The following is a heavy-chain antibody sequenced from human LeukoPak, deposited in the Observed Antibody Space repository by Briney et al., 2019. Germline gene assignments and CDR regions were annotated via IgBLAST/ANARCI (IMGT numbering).Heavy chain of an antibody. J-gene: IGHJ4*02. D-gene: IGHD3-22*01. V-gene: IGHV4-4*07. CDR3: ARRDDSSGYHKIFDY. CDR2: IYTRGST. Sequence: SETLSLTCTVSGGSISSYDWSWFRQPAGKRLEWIGRIYTRGSTNYNPSLKSRVIMSVDTSKNQFYLKLSSLTAADTAVYYCARRDDSSGYHKIFDYWGPGTLVTVSS. CDR1: GGSISSYD.